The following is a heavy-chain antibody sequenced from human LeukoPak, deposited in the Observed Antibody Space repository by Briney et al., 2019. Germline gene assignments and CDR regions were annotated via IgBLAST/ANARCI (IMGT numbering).Heavy chain of an antibody. CDR1: GFSFSTHW. Sequence: GGSLRLSCVASGFSFSTHWMHWVRQAPGKGLEWVATINLGGTNKYYVDAVKGRFSISRDDATSSLHLQMNSLRVEDTAVYCCAGIDADWGQGTLVTVS. D-gene: IGHD3-9*01. V-gene: IGHV3-7*03. CDR3: AGIDAD. J-gene: IGHJ4*02. CDR2: INLGGTNK.